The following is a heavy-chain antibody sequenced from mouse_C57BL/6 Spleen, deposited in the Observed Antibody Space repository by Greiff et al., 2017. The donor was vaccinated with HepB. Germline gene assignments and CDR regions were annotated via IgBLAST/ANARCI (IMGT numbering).Heavy chain of an antibody. Sequence: VQVVESGAELVRPGASVKLSCKASGYTFTDYYINWVKQRPGQGLEWIARIYPGSGNTYYNEKFKGKATLTAEKSSSTAYMQLSSLTSEDSAVYFCARSSHYYGSSYWYFDVWGTGTTVTVSS. J-gene: IGHJ1*03. CDR3: ARSSHYYGSSYWYFDV. CDR1: GYTFTDYY. D-gene: IGHD1-1*01. V-gene: IGHV1-76*01. CDR2: IYPGSGNT.